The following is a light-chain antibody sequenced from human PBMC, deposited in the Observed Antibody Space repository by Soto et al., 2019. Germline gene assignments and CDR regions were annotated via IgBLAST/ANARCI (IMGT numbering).Light chain of an antibody. Sequence: EIVLTQSPATLSLSPVERATLSCRASQSVSSYLAWYQQKPGQAPRLLIYDASNRATGIPARFSGSGSGTDFTLTISSLEPEDFAVYYCQKRSNWPRKCGQGNTGAIK. CDR2: DAS. V-gene: IGKV3-11*01. CDR1: QSVSSY. J-gene: IGKJ1*01. CDR3: QKRSNWPRK.